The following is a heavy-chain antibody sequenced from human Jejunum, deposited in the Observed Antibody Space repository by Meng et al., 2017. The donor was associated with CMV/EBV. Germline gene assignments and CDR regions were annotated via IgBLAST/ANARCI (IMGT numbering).Heavy chain of an antibody. Sequence: RNWWSRVRQTPGKGLEWNGEVSPIESINYNPALKSRVSISGERFKNQFSLELTSVTATDTAVYYCARGRSTRTTSYTEKFDYWGQGILVTVSS. CDR3: ARGRSTRTTSYTEKFDY. D-gene: IGHD2-2*02. V-gene: IGHV4-4*02. J-gene: IGHJ4*02. CDR1: RNW. CDR2: VSPIESI.